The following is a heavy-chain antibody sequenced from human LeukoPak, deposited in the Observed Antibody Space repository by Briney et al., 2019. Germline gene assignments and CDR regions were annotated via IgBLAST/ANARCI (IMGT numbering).Heavy chain of an antibody. D-gene: IGHD6-13*01. CDR2: IYRDGSV. CDR3: ARGPAASGYFDY. CDR1: GGSISSHY. J-gene: IGHJ4*02. Sequence: SETLSLTCSVSGGSISSHYWSWLRQPAGKGLEWIGHIYRDGSVNYNPSVKSRVTMSGDTSKNQFSLKLYFVTAANTAVFYCARGPAASGYFDYWDQGTLVTVSS. V-gene: IGHV4-4*07.